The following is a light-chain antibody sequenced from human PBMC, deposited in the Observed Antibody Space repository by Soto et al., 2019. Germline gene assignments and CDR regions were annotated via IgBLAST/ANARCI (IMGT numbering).Light chain of an antibody. J-gene: IGKJ1*01. CDR1: QSIRSY. V-gene: IGKV1-39*01. Sequence: DIQMTQSPSSLSASVGDRVTITCRASQSIRSYLNWYQQKPGQAPKLLIYAASSLQSGVPARFSGSGSGTDFTLNISSLQPEDFATYYCQQSYSTPWTFGQGTKVEIK. CDR3: QQSYSTPWT. CDR2: AAS.